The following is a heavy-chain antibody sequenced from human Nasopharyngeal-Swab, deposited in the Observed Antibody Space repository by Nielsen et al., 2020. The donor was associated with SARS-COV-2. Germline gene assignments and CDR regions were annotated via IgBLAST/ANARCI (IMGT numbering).Heavy chain of an antibody. Sequence: WSRQPPGKGLEWIGYIYYSGSTNYNPSLKSRVTISVDTSKNQFSLKLSSVTAADTAVYYCSRGAGLFVELLGGYYYYYYMDVWGKGTTVTVSS. CDR2: IYYSGST. D-gene: IGHD3-10*02. V-gene: IGHV4-31*02. CDR3: SRGAGLFVELLGGYYYYYYMDV. J-gene: IGHJ6*03.